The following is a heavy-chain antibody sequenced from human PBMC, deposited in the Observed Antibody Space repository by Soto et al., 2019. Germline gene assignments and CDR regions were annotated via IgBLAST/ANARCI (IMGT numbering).Heavy chain of an antibody. CDR3: ARGFTYYYDSSGLSPFDI. J-gene: IGHJ3*02. CDR2: IYYSGST. D-gene: IGHD3-22*01. Sequence: PSETVSLTCTVSGGSVSSGSYYWSWIRQPPGKGLEWIGYIYYSGSTNYNPSLKSRVTISVDTSKNQFSLKLSSVTAADTAVYYCARGFTYYYDSSGLSPFDIWGQGTMVTV. CDR1: GGSVSSGSYY. V-gene: IGHV4-61*01.